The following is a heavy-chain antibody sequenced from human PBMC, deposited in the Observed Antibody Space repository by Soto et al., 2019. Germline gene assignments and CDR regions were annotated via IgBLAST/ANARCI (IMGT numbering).Heavy chain of an antibody. CDR2: IYPGDSDT. CDR3: ARRDSSSSQGYYYHSGMAV. Sequence: PGESLKISCKGSGFRFTNYWIAWVRQMPGKGLEWMGIIYPGDSDTTYSPSFQGRVTISADKSINTAYLQWSSLRASDTAIYYCARRDSSSSQGYYYHSGMAVWGNRTTVPVSS. J-gene: IGHJ6*04. CDR1: GFRFTNYW. D-gene: IGHD6-6*01. V-gene: IGHV5-51*01.